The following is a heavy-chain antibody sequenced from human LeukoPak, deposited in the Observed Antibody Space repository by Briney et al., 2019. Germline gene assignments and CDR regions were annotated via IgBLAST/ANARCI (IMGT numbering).Heavy chain of an antibody. D-gene: IGHD4-17*01. Sequence: PGGSLRLSCAASGFTFNSYGMHWVRQAPGKGLEWVAVISYDGSNKYYADSVKGRFTISRDNSKNTLYLQMNSLRAEDTAVYYCARVAYGDYIGVDCWGQGTLVTVSS. CDR3: ARVAYGDYIGVDC. CDR1: GFTFNSYG. J-gene: IGHJ4*02. V-gene: IGHV3-30*03. CDR2: ISYDGSNK.